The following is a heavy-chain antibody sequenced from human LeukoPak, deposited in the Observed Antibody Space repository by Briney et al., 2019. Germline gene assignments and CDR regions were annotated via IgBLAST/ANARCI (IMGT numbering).Heavy chain of an antibody. CDR2: INHSGST. J-gene: IGHJ4*02. V-gene: IGHV4-34*01. D-gene: IGHD6-19*01. Sequence: SETLSLTCTVSGGSISSYYWSWIRQPPGKGLEWIGEINHSGSTNYNPSLKSRVTISVDTSKNQFSLKLSSVTAADTAVYYCARGARIAVAGNFDYWGQGTLVTVSS. CDR1: GGSISSYY. CDR3: ARGARIAVAGNFDY.